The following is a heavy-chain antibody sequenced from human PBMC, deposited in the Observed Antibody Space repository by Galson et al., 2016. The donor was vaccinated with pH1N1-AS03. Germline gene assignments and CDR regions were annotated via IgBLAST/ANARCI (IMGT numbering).Heavy chain of an antibody. D-gene: IGHD3-10*01. Sequence: VRQAPGQGLEWMGVIDPSGGGTTYAQKFHGRVTMTRDTSTTTAHMELSSLRSEDAAIYYCVAYGSGTQAYFDYWGQGTLVTVSS. V-gene: IGHV1-46*01. J-gene: IGHJ4*02. CDR3: VAYGSGTQAYFDY. CDR2: IDPSGGGT.